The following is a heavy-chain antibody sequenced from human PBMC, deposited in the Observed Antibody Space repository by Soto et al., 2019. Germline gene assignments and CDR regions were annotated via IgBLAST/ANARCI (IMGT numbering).Heavy chain of an antibody. CDR3: ARGGYSKLSLGELSKYYFDY. Sequence: QVQLQESGPGLVKPSQTLSLTCTVSGGSISSGGYYWSWIRQHPGKGLEWIGYIYYSGSTYYNPSLKSRVTISVDTSKNQFSLKLSSVTAADTAVYYCARGGYSKLSLGELSKYYFDYWGQGTLVTVSS. J-gene: IGHJ4*02. D-gene: IGHD3-16*02. V-gene: IGHV4-31*03. CDR1: GGSISSGGYY. CDR2: IYYSGST.